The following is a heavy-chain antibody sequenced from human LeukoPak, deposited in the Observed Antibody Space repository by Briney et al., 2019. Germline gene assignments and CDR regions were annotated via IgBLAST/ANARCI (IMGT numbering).Heavy chain of an antibody. J-gene: IGHJ6*02. CDR1: GESISSYY. D-gene: IGHD1-1*01. CDR2: IYTSGST. Sequence: PSETLSLTCTVSGESISSYYWSWIRQPAGKGLEWIGRIYTSGSTNYNPSLKSRVTMSVDTSKNQFSLKLSSVTAADTAVYYCARDNWNSYYYNYYGMDVWGQGTTVTVSS. V-gene: IGHV4-4*07. CDR3: ARDNWNSYYYNYYGMDV.